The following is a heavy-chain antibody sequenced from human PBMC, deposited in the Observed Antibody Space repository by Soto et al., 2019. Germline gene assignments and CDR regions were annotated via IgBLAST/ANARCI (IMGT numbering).Heavy chain of an antibody. CDR3: ARDHITGDSRNYPFY. D-gene: IGHD2-21*01. Sequence: PGGSLRLSCAASGFTFSSYAMSWVRQAPGKGLEWVSAISDNSGRTYYADSVKGRFTISRDNSKDTLYLQMNSLRAEDTATYYCARDHITGDSRNYPFYWGQGVLVTVSS. J-gene: IGHJ4*02. CDR1: GFTFSSYA. V-gene: IGHV3-23*01. CDR2: ISDNSGRT.